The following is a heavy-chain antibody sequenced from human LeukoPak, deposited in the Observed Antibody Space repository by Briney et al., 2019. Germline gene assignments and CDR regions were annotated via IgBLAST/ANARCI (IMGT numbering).Heavy chain of an antibody. J-gene: IGHJ4*02. CDR2: INHSGST. D-gene: IGHD6-13*01. CDR1: GGSFSGYY. V-gene: IGHV4-34*01. Sequence: SETLSLTCAVYGGSFSGYYWSWIRQPPGKGLEWIGEINHSGSTNYNPSLKIRVTISVDTSKNQFSLKLSSVTAADTAVYYCASGRAAAGVSGADYWGQGTLVTVSS. CDR3: ASGRAAAGVSGADY.